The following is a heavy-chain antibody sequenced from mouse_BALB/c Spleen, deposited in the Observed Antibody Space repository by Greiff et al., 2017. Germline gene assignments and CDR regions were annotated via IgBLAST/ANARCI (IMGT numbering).Heavy chain of an antibody. J-gene: IGHJ3*01. V-gene: IGHV2-9*02. D-gene: IGHD2-4*01. CDR3: ARDSMITTWGAWFAY. CDR1: GFSLTSYG. CDR2: IWAGGST. Sequence: VQGVESGPGLVAPSQSLSITCTVSGFSLTSYGVHWVRQPPGKGLEWLGVIWAGGSTNYNSALMSRLSISKDNSKSQVFLKMNSLQTDDTAMYYCARDSMITTWGAWFAYWGQGTLVTVSA.